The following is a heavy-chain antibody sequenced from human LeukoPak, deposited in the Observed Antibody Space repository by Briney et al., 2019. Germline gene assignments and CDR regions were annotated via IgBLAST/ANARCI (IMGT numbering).Heavy chain of an antibody. CDR1: GYTFTSYG. J-gene: IGHJ4*02. CDR3: ARVLPDGYFPFDY. V-gene: IGHV1-18*01. Sequence: ASVKVSCKASGYTFTSYGISWVRQAPGQGLEWMGWISAYNGNTNYAQKLQGRVTMTTDTSTSTAYMELSRLRSDDTAVFYCARVLPDGYFPFDYWGQGTLVTVSS. CDR2: ISAYNGNT. D-gene: IGHD3-22*01.